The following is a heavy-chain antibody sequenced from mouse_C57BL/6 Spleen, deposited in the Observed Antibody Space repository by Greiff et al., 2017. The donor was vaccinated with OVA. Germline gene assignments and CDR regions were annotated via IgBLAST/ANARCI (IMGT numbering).Heavy chain of an antibody. D-gene: IGHD4-1*01. CDR3: TRGGANWDRWYFDV. CDR1: GYTFTDYE. J-gene: IGHJ1*03. V-gene: IGHV1-15*01. CDR2: IDPETGGT. Sequence: QVQLQQSGAELVRPGASVTLSCKASGYTFTDYEMHWVKQTPVHGLEWIGAIDPETGGTAYNQKFKGKAILTADKSSSTAYMELRSLTSEDSAVYYCTRGGANWDRWYFDVWGTGTTVTVSS.